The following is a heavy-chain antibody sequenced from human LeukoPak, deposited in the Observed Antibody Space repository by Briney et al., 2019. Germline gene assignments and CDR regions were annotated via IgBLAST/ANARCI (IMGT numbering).Heavy chain of an antibody. J-gene: IGHJ6*03. Sequence: GGSLRLSCAASGFTFSSYAMSWVRQAPGKGLEWVSVISGSGGSTYYADSVKGRFTISRDNSKNTLYLQMNSLRAEDTAVYYCAKSSFYCSSTSCYGPDYYYYMDVWGKGTTVTVSS. CDR2: ISGSGGST. CDR3: AKSSFYCSSTSCYGPDYYYYMDV. D-gene: IGHD2-2*01. V-gene: IGHV3-23*01. CDR1: GFTFSSYA.